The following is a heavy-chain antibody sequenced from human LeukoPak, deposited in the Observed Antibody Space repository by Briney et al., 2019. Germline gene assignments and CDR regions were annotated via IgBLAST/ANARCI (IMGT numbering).Heavy chain of an antibody. J-gene: IGHJ5*02. D-gene: IGHD3-10*01. Sequence: GGSLRLSCVASGLTFGNSAMTWVRQGPGKGLEWVSSISGETNNTYYSDSVKGRFTVSRDNSKNTVFLQMNDLTIEDTAIYYCAKRYSDGGFDPWGQGTLVTVSS. CDR2: ISGETNNT. CDR1: GLTFGNSA. V-gene: IGHV3-23*01. CDR3: AKRYSDGGFDP.